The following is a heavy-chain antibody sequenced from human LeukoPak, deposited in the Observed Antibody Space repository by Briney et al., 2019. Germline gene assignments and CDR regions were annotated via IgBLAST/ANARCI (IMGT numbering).Heavy chain of an antibody. Sequence: GESLKTSCKGSGYSFTSYWIGWVRQMPGKGLEWMGIIYPGDSDTRYSPSFQGQVTISAHKSVSTAYLQWSSLKASDTAMYYCARHGGYDYGDYNYWGQGTLVTVSS. V-gene: IGHV5-51*01. CDR1: GYSFTSYW. D-gene: IGHD4-17*01. CDR2: IYPGDSDT. CDR3: ARHGGYDYGDYNY. J-gene: IGHJ4*02.